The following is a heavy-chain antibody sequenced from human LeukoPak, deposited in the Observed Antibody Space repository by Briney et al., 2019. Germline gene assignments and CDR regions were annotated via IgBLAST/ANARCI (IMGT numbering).Heavy chain of an antibody. Sequence: GGSLRLSCAASGFTFTNNFMSWVRQAPGKGLVWVSRINSDGSSTSYADSVKGRFTISRDNAKNTLYLQMNSLRAEDTAVYYCATPRGSGSYLAFDYWGQGTLVTVSS. J-gene: IGHJ4*02. V-gene: IGHV3-74*01. D-gene: IGHD1-26*01. CDR3: ATPRGSGSYLAFDY. CDR2: INSDGSST. CDR1: GFTFTNNF.